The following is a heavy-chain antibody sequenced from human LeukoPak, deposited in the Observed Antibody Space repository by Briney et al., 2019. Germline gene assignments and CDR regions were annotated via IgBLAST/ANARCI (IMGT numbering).Heavy chain of an antibody. V-gene: IGHV1-69*13. CDR1: GGTFSSYA. Sequence: EASVKVSCKASGGTFSSYAISWVRQAPGQGLEWMGGIIPIFGTANYAQKFQGRVTITADESTSTAYMELSSLRSEDTAVYYCAITFGRVIVAPYYYGMDVWGQGTTVTVSS. J-gene: IGHJ6*02. D-gene: IGHD3-16*02. CDR2: IIPIFGTA. CDR3: AITFGRVIVAPYYYGMDV.